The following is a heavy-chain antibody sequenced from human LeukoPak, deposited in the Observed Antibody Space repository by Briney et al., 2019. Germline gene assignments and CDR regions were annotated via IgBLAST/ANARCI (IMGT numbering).Heavy chain of an antibody. Sequence: GESLKISCKASGYSFTSYWIGWVRQLPGKGLEWMGIIYPGDSDTRYSPSFQGQVTISADKSISTAYLQWSSLKASDTAMYYCASRTIFDAFDIWGQGTMVTVSS. D-gene: IGHD3-9*01. CDR1: GYSFTSYW. J-gene: IGHJ3*02. CDR3: ASRTIFDAFDI. CDR2: IYPGDSDT. V-gene: IGHV5-51*01.